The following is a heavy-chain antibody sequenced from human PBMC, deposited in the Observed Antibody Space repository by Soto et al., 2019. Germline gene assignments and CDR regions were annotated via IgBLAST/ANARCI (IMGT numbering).Heavy chain of an antibody. J-gene: IGHJ4*02. D-gene: IGHD3-16*02. Sequence: PGGSLRLSCAVSAFTVSSDSMNWVRQAPGKGLEWVSVIYSGGSMYADSVKGRFTISRDNSKSTLYLQMTNMGPVDTATYFCARIQDYVWGSYPYDVWGQGSLVTVSS. CDR2: IYSGGS. V-gene: IGHV3-53*05. CDR1: AFTVSSDS. CDR3: ARIQDYVWGSYPYDV.